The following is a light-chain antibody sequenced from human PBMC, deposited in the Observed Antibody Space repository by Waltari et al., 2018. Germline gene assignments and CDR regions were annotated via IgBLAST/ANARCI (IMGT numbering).Light chain of an antibody. CDR1: SSNFGAGYD. Sequence: QSVLTQPPSISGAPGQKVTIPCTGGSSNFGAGYDVHWYQQFPGAAPKLLIFGNTIRASGVPGRFSGSKSGTSASLAIAGLQSEDEAVYYCQSFDSSLSASVFGGGTKLTVL. CDR2: GNT. J-gene: IGLJ3*02. V-gene: IGLV1-40*01. CDR3: QSFDSSLSASV.